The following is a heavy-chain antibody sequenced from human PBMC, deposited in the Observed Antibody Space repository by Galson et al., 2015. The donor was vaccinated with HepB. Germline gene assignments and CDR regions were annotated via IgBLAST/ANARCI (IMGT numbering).Heavy chain of an antibody. V-gene: IGHV1-3*01. D-gene: IGHD2-21*02. Sequence: SVKVSCKASGYTFTSYAMHWVRQAPGQRLEWMGWINAGNGNTKYSQKFQGRVTITRDTSASTAYMELSSLRSEDTAVYYCARDRGVVTRRNWFDPWGQGTLVTVSS. CDR1: GYTFTSYA. CDR2: INAGNGNT. CDR3: ARDRGVVTRRNWFDP. J-gene: IGHJ5*02.